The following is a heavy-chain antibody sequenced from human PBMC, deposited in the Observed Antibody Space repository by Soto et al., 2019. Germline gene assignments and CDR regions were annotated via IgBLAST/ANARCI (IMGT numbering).Heavy chain of an antibody. D-gene: IGHD2-2*02. CDR1: GGSISSSSYY. CDR2: IYYSGST. Sequence: QLQLQESGPGLVKPSETLSLTCTVSGGSISSSSYYWGWIRQPPGKGLEWIGSIYYSGSTYYNPSLKSRVTIPVDTSKNLCALKLSSVTAADTAVYYCARPPLYQLYFDYWGQGTLVTVSS. V-gene: IGHV4-39*01. CDR3: ARPPLYQLYFDY. J-gene: IGHJ4*02.